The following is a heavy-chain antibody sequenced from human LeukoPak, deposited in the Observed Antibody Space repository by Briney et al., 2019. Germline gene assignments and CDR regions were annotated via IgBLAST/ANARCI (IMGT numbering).Heavy chain of an antibody. J-gene: IGHJ4*02. V-gene: IGHV4-34*01. CDR1: VESFSGYY. CDR3: ARGLSSSSRFPFDH. Sequence: SETLSLTCAVYVESFSGYYWTWIRQPPAKGLEGIGEINHYGSTNYKSSLKSRVTISVDTSKTQSSLKLSSVTAADTAIYYCARGLSSSSRFPFDHWGQGTLVIVSS. D-gene: IGHD6-6*01. CDR2: INHYGST.